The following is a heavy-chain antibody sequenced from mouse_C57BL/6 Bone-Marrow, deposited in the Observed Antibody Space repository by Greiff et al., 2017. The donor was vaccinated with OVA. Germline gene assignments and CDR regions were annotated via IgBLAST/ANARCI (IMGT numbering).Heavy chain of an antibody. CDR3: ANTVVAPHYYAMDY. Sequence: EVQLQQSGPELVKPGASVKMSCKASGYTFTDYNMHWVKQSHGKSLEWIGYINPNNGGTSYNQKFKGKATLTVNKSSSTAYMELRSLTSEDSAVYYCANTVVAPHYYAMDYWGQGTSVTVSS. V-gene: IGHV1-22*01. CDR1: GYTFTDYN. J-gene: IGHJ4*01. D-gene: IGHD1-1*01. CDR2: INPNNGGT.